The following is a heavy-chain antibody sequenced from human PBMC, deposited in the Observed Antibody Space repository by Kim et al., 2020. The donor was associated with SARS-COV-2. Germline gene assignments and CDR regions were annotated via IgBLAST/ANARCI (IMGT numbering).Heavy chain of an antibody. Sequence: SVKVSCKASGGTFSSYAISWVRQAPGQGLEWMGGIIPIFGTANYAQKFQGRVTITADESTSTAYMELSSLRSEDTAVYYCASDPDLWNYYYGSGSYYKGSYGMDVWGQGTTVTVSS. J-gene: IGHJ6*02. D-gene: IGHD3-10*01. V-gene: IGHV1-69*13. CDR1: GGTFSSYA. CDR3: ASDPDLWNYYYGSGSYYKGSYGMDV. CDR2: IIPIFGTA.